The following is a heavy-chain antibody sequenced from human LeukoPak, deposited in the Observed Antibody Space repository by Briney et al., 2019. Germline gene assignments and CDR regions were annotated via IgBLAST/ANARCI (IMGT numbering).Heavy chain of an antibody. Sequence: PGGALRLSCATSGFISSGYWMSSGCQAPGGGLEWVANIKQDGSEKYYVDSVKGRFTISRDNAKNSLYLQMNSLRADDTAVYYCAGVPSGKGWNYYYYGMDVWGKGTTVTVSS. D-gene: IGHD1-1*01. J-gene: IGHJ6*04. CDR1: GFISSGYW. CDR2: IKQDGSEK. CDR3: AGVPSGKGWNYYYYGMDV. V-gene: IGHV3-7*03.